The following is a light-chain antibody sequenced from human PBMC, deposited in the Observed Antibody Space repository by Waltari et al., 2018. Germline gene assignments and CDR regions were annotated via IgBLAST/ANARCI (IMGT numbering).Light chain of an antibody. Sequence: DIQMTQSPSSLSASVGDRVTMTCRASQGINNHLAWFQQKPGEAPKSLIYAASSLQSGVPSKFSGSGSGTDFTLTISSLQPEDFATYYCQQYNSYPPTFGQGTRLEIK. CDR1: QGINNH. J-gene: IGKJ5*01. CDR2: AAS. V-gene: IGKV1-16*02. CDR3: QQYNSYPPT.